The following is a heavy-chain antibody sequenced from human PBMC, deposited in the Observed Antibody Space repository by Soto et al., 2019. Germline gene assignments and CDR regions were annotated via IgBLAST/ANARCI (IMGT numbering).Heavy chain of an antibody. CDR2: ITPICGTA. D-gene: IGHD3-10*01. Sequence: QVQLVQSGAEVKKPGSSVKVSCKASGGTFSSYAISWVRQAPGQGLEWMGGITPICGTANYAQKFQGRVTITADKSTSTDYMELSSLRSEDTAVYYCARDVTMVRGVIGYYGMDVWGQGTTVTVCS. CDR1: GGTFSSYA. CDR3: ARDVTMVRGVIGYYGMDV. J-gene: IGHJ6*02. V-gene: IGHV1-69*06.